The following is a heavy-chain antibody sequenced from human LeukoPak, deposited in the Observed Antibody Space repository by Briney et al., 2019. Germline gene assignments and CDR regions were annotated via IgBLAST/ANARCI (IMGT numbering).Heavy chain of an antibody. CDR1: GGSISSYY. Sequence: SETLSLTCTVSGGSISSYYWSWIRQPPGKGLEWIGYIYYSGSTNYNPSLKSRVTISVDTSKNQLSLKLSSVTAADTAVYYCARGAARSHYYGIDVWGQGTTVTVSS. D-gene: IGHD6-6*01. V-gene: IGHV4-59*08. J-gene: IGHJ6*02. CDR2: IYYSGST. CDR3: ARGAARSHYYGIDV.